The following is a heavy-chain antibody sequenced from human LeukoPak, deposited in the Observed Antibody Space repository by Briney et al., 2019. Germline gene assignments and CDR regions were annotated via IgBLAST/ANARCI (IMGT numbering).Heavy chain of an antibody. CDR2: ISGSGGAT. J-gene: IGHJ4*02. CDR1: GFTFSSYA. D-gene: IGHD3-22*01. V-gene: IGHV3-23*01. Sequence: PGGSLRLSCAASGFTFSSYAMNWVRQAPGKGLEWVSAISGSGGATYYADSVKGRFTMSRDNSKNTLYLQMNSLRAEDTAVYYCAKTDYDSSGYRYYFDYWGQGTLVTVSS. CDR3: AKTDYDSSGYRYYFDY.